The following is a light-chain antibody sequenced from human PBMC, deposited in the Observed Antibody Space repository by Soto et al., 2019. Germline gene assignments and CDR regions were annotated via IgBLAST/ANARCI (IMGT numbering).Light chain of an antibody. CDR3: QSYDSSLSGYV. CDR1: ISNIGAGYD. J-gene: IGLJ1*01. CDR2: GNS. Sequence: QSVLTHPPSVSGAPGQRVTISCTGSISNIGAGYDVHWYQQLPGTAPKLLIYGNSNRPSGVPDRFSGSKSGTSASLAITGLQAEDEADYYCQSYDSSLSGYVFRTGTKVTVL. V-gene: IGLV1-40*01.